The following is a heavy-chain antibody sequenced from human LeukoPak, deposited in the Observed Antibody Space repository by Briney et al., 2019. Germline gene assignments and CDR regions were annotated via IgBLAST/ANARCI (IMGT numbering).Heavy chain of an antibody. V-gene: IGHV1-2*02. CDR3: ARDPYGSGNRYYYMDV. CDR2: INPNSGGT. Sequence: ASVKVSCKASGYTFTGYYMHWVRQAPGQGLEWMGWINPNSGGTNYAQKFQGRVTMTRDTSISTAYMELSSLRSDDTALYYCARDPYGSGNRYYYMDVWGKGTTVTVSS. J-gene: IGHJ6*03. CDR1: GYTFTGYY. D-gene: IGHD3-10*01.